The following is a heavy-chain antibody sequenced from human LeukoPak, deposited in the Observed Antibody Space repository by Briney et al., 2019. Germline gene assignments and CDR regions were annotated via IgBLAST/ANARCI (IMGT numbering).Heavy chain of an antibody. CDR2: INPSGGST. Sequence: ASVKVSCKASGYTFTSYYMHWVRQAPGQGLEWKGIINPSGGSTSYAQKFQGRVTMTRDTSTSTVYMELSSLRSEDTAVYYCARGIGAYYDFWSGYPDSDWFDPWGQGTLVTVSS. D-gene: IGHD3-3*01. V-gene: IGHV1-46*01. CDR1: GYTFTSYY. J-gene: IGHJ5*02. CDR3: ARGIGAYYDFWSGYPDSDWFDP.